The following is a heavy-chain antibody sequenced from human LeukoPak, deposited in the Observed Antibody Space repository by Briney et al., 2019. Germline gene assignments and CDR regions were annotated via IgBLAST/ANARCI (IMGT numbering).Heavy chain of an antibody. J-gene: IGHJ3*02. Sequence: GSLRLSCAASGFTFSSYAMHWVRQAPGKGLEWVAVIWYDGSNKYYADSVKGRFTISRDNSKNTLYLQMNSLRAEDTAVYYCARDFYGSGRSDAFDIWGQGTMVTVSS. CDR3: ARDFYGSGRSDAFDI. CDR1: GFTFSSYA. CDR2: IWYDGSNK. V-gene: IGHV3-33*08. D-gene: IGHD3-10*01.